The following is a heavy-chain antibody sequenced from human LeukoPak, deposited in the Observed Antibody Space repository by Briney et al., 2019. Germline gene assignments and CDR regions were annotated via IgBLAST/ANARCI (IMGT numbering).Heavy chain of an antibody. Sequence: PSETLSLTCTVSGGSISNYYWSWIRQPPGKGLDWIGFIYYTGSTNYNPSLKSRVTISIDTSKSHFSLKLSSLTAADTAVYYCARLLDYDSSGYPDTFDIWGQGTMVTVSS. CDR3: ARLLDYDSSGYPDTFDI. V-gene: IGHV4-59*01. D-gene: IGHD3-22*01. CDR1: GGSISNYY. J-gene: IGHJ3*02. CDR2: IYYTGST.